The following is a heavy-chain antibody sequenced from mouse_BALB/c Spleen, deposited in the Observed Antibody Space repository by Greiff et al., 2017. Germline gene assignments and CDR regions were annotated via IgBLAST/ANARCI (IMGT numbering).Heavy chain of an antibody. J-gene: IGHJ1*01. V-gene: IGHV3-2*02. Sequence: EVKVEESGPGLVKPSQSLSLTCTVTGYSITSDYAWNWIRQFPGNKLEWMGYISYSGSTSYNPSLKSRISITRDTSKNQFFLQLNSVTTEDTATYYCASHYGSSYEYFDVWGAGTTVTVS. CDR3: ASHYGSSYEYFDV. D-gene: IGHD1-1*01. CDR1: GYSITSDYA. CDR2: ISYSGST.